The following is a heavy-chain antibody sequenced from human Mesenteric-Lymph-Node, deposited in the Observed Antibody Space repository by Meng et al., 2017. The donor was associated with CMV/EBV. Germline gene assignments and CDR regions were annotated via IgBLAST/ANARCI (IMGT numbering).Heavy chain of an antibody. V-gene: IGHV1-8*02. CDR1: GYTFTSYD. CDR2: INPNSAKT. Sequence: KASGYTFTSYDINWVRQAAGQGLEWMGWINPNSAKTGYAQKFQGRVTITRDTSISTAYMEMSSLRSEDTAVYYCARLIVATITGFDYWGQGTLVTVSS. J-gene: IGHJ4*02. CDR3: ARLIVATITGFDY. D-gene: IGHD5-12*01.